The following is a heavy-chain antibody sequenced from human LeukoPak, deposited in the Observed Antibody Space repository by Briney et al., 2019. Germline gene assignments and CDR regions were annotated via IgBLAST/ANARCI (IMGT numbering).Heavy chain of an antibody. CDR3: AALTTTVVHTYDF. V-gene: IGHV1-2*02. CDR2: IDPNSGGT. Sequence: ASVKLSCKASGYTFTGYYMRWLRQAPGQGLESMGWIDPNSGGTKYAHKFQGRVTMTIDTSISTAYMELSRVRPDDTGMYDCAALTTTVVHTYDFWGQGTLVTVSS. CDR1: GYTFTGYY. J-gene: IGHJ4*02. D-gene: IGHD4-23*01.